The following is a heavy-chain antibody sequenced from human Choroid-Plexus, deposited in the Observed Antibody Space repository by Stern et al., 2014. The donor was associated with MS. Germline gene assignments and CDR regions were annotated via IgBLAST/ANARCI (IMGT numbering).Heavy chain of an antibody. Sequence: VQLLESGGGVVQPGRPLRLSCAASGFSFSSFGMHWVRQAPGKGLEGGALISYDGSKDYADSVKGRFAISRDNSKDTLYLQMNSLRAEDTAVYYCAKDRQYLTFFFDFWGQGSLVPVSS. CDR1: GFSFSSFG. D-gene: IGHD2/OR15-2a*01. V-gene: IGHV3-30*18. J-gene: IGHJ4*02. CDR2: ISYDGSK. CDR3: AKDRQYLTFFFDF.